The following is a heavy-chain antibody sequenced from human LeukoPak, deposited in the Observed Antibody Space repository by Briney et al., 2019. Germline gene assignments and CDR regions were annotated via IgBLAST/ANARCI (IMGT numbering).Heavy chain of an antibody. D-gene: IGHD6-13*01. J-gene: IGHJ2*01. CDR1: GGSISSGGYS. Sequence: SETLSLTCAVSGGSISSGGYSWRWIRQPPGKGLEWIGYIYYSGSTNYNPSLKSRITISVDTSKNQFSLKLSSVTAADTAVYYCARGPISIAAAGYWYFDLWGRGTLVTVSS. CDR2: IYYSGST. V-gene: IGHV4-61*08. CDR3: ARGPISIAAAGYWYFDL.